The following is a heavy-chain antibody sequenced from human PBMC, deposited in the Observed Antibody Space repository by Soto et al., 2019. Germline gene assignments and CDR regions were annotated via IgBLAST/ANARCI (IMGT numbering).Heavy chain of an antibody. J-gene: IGHJ3*02. CDR1: GDSISSGGHY. D-gene: IGHD6-19*01. V-gene: IGHV4-31*03. CDR3: ARALTGAGRIRAFDI. CDR2: IYYSGST. Sequence: QVQLQESGPGLVKPSQTLSLTCTVSGDSISSGGHYWSWIRQHPGKGLEWIGYIYYSGSTYYNPSRKSRVNTSVVTSNNQFALKLSSLTAADTAVYYCARALTGAGRIRAFDIWGQGTMVTVSS.